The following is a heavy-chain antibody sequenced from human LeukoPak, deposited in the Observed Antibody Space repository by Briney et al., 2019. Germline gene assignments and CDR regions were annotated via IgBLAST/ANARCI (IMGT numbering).Heavy chain of an antibody. D-gene: IGHD6-6*01. CDR3: VKGLDYSSSQMDS. CDR1: VFTFKSYA. V-gene: IGHV3-64*05. Sequence: GGSLSLSCSASVFTFKSYAMHWVRQAPSKAMEYVSSINTNGANTYYADSVNSRFTISRDHSRNTVYAQTNSLTPEDTAVYYCVKGLDYSSSQMDSWGQGTLVTVSS. CDR2: INTNGANT. J-gene: IGHJ4*02.